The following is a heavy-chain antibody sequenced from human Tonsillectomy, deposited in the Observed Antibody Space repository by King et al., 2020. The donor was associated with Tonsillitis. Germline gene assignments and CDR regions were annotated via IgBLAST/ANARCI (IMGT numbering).Heavy chain of an antibody. CDR3: AHSGSYLWYFDL. V-gene: IGHV2-5*02. CDR2: IYWDDDK. Sequence: TLKESGPTLVKPTQTLTLTCTFSGFSLSTSGVGVGWIRQPPGKALEWLALIYWDDDKRYSTSLKSRLTITKDTSKNQVVLTMTNMDPVDTATYYCAHSGSYLWYFDLWGRGTLVTVSS. D-gene: IGHD1-26*01. CDR1: GFSLSTSGVG. J-gene: IGHJ2*01.